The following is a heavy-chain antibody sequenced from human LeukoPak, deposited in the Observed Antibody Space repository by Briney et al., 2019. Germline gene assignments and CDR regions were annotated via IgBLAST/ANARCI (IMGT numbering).Heavy chain of an antibody. J-gene: IGHJ4*02. CDR3: ATRVL. V-gene: IGHV3-7*01. Sequence: PGGSLRLSCAASGFNLSNYWMSWVREARGKGVEWVANIKQAGSEKYSVNSVKCRFTISRDNAKNSLYLHMNSLRVEDTAVYYCATRVLRGQGTLVTVSS. CDR2: IKQAGSEK. D-gene: IGHD3-3*01. CDR1: GFNLSNYW.